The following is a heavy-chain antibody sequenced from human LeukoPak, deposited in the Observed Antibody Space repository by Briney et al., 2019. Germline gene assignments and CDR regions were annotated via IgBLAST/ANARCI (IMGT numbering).Heavy chain of an antibody. CDR2: ISSSGSTI. V-gene: IGHV3-11*01. J-gene: IGHJ4*02. Sequence: SGGSLRLSCAASGFTFSDYYMSWIRQAPGKGLEWVSYISSSGSTIYYADSVKGRFTISRDNAKNSLYLQMNSLRAEDTAVYYCARDLLNYYDSSGLTWGFDYWGQGTLVTVSS. D-gene: IGHD3-22*01. CDR3: ARDLLNYYDSSGLTWGFDY. CDR1: GFTFSDYY.